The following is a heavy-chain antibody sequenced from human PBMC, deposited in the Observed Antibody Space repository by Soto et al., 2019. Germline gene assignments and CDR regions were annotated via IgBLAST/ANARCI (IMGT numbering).Heavy chain of an antibody. J-gene: IGHJ5*02. Sequence: SETLSLTCTVSGGSISSGDYYWSWIRQPPGKGLEWIGYIFTSGTTYYNPSLKSRVTISIDTSKKQFSLKLTSMTAADTAVYSCASARGHSYDNTRRHWFDPWGQGTLVTVS. V-gene: IGHV4-30-4*01. CDR3: ASARGHSYDNTRRHWFDP. CDR2: IFTSGTT. CDR1: GGSISSGDYY. D-gene: IGHD3-16*01.